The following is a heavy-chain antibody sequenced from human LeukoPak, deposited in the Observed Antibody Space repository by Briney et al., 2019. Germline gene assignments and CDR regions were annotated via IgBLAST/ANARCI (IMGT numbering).Heavy chain of an antibody. CDR1: GFTFSNYT. Sequence: GGSLRLSCSASGFTFSNYTMHWVRQAPGKGLEYVSSISSNGGSTYSADSVKGRFTISRDNSKNTLYLQMSSLRAEDTAVYYCARDTPTTYYYGSGSFDPLGYWGQGTLVTVSS. D-gene: IGHD3-10*01. V-gene: IGHV3-64D*09. J-gene: IGHJ4*02. CDR2: ISSNGGST. CDR3: ARDTPTTYYYGSGSFDPLGY.